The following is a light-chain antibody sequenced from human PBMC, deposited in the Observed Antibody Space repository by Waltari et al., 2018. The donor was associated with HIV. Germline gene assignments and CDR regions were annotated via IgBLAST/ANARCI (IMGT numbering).Light chain of an antibody. Sequence: SALTQPAPLSGSSGPSITISCTGLSSDVVIYNLVSCYQQHPGKVPQLMMYEVSKGPSGVSNRFSASKSANTASLTISGLQAEDEADYYSCSYAGSNTHVFGTGTKVTVL. J-gene: IGLJ1*01. V-gene: IGLV2-23*02. CDR1: SSDVVIYNL. CDR3: CSYAGSNTHV. CDR2: EVS.